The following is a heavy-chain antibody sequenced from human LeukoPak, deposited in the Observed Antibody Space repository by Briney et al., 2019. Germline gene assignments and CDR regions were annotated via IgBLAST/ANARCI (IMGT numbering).Heavy chain of an antibody. V-gene: IGHV1-3*01. CDR3: ARDRGRGYSYGYPLGY. CDR1: GYTFTSYA. J-gene: IGHJ4*02. D-gene: IGHD5-18*01. CDR2: INAGNGNT. Sequence: ASVKVSCKASGYTFTSYAMHWVRQAPGQRLEWVGWINAGNGNTKYSQKFQGRVTITRDTSASTAYMELSSLRSEDTAVYYCARDRGRGYSYGYPLGYWGQGTLVTVSS.